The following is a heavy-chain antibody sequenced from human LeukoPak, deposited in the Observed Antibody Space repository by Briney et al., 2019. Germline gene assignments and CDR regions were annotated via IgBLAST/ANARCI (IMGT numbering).Heavy chain of an antibody. J-gene: IGHJ5*01. CDR2: IYDRGPA. CDR3: ARSRQASGLFNS. CDR1: GYAITSGGFS. Sequence: SQTLSLTCTVSGYAITSGGFSWNWIRQPPGKGLEWIGCIYDRGPAYYNPSLKSRFTISVDRPKNQFFLNVASLTAADTAAYYCARSRQASGLFNSWGQGTLVVVSS. V-gene: IGHV4-30-2*01. D-gene: IGHD3-10*01.